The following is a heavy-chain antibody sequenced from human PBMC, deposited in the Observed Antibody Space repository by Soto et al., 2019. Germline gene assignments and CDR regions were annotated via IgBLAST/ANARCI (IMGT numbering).Heavy chain of an antibody. CDR2: IIPIFGTA. CDR1: GGTFSSYA. J-gene: IGHJ6*02. Sequence: ASVKVSCKASGGTFSSYAISWVRQAPGQGLEWMGGIIPIFGTANYAQKFQGRVTITADESTSTAYMELSSLRSEDTAVYYCARGVRSEATQYYYYYYGMDVWGQGTTVT. CDR3: ARGVRSEATQYYYYYYGMDV. V-gene: IGHV1-69*13. D-gene: IGHD6-25*01.